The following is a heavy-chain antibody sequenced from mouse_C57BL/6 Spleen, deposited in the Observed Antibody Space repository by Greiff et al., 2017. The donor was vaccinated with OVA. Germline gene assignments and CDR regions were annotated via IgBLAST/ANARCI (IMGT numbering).Heavy chain of an antibody. CDR1: GYTFTSYW. J-gene: IGHJ4*01. D-gene: IGHD2-3*01. CDR3: AKWLLEAMDY. Sequence: VQLQQPGAELVRPGPSVKLSCKASGYTFTSYWMHWVKQRPGQGLEWIGVIDPSDSYTNYNQKFKGKATLTVDTSSSTAYMQLSSLTSEDSAVYYCAKWLLEAMDYWGQGTSVTVSS. CDR2: IDPSDSYT. V-gene: IGHV1-59*01.